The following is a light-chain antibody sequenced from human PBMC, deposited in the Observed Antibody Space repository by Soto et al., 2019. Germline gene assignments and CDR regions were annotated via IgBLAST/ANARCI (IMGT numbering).Light chain of an antibody. V-gene: IGLV2-14*01. J-gene: IGLJ1*01. CDR2: NVN. Sequence: QSVLTQSASVSGSPGQSITISCTGTSSDVGSYNHVSWYQQHPGEVTKLIIFNVNDRPSGVSNRFSGSKSGNTASLTISGLQAEDEADYYCSSFTSSTTYVFGTGTKVTVL. CDR3: SSFTSSTTYV. CDR1: SSDVGSYNH.